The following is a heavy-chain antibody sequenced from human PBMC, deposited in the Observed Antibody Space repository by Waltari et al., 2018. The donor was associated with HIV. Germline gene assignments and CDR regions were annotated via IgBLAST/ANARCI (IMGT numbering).Heavy chain of an antibody. CDR3: TTDYFLSFCSGDGQCAPLYVNN. D-gene: IGHD2-15*01. J-gene: IGHJ4*02. CDR1: GFSFNNAW. Sequence: EVRLVESGGELVKPGGSLRLSCAASGFSFNNAWMSWVRHSARKGLEWVGRIKMKKEGGTTDYAASVKGRFTISRDDSNTTVFLEMNSLKAEDAGVYYCTTDYFLSFCSGDGQCAPLYVNNWGQGTLVSVSS. V-gene: IGHV3-15*01. CDR2: IKMKKEGGTT.